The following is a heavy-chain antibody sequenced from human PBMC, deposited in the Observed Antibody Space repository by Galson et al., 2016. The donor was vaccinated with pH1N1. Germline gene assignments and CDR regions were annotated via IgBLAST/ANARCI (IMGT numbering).Heavy chain of an antibody. CDR3: ARSRSTWYRYYFEY. J-gene: IGHJ4*02. CDR1: GGTSNSYA. D-gene: IGHD6-13*01. V-gene: IGHV1-69*06. CDR2: IIPIFGTT. Sequence: SVKVSCKASGGTSNSYAISWVRQAPGHGLEWMGRIIPIFGTTNYTQKYQDRVKFTADKSTDTAYMELSSLRSEDTAVYYCARSRSTWYRYYFEYWGQGTLVTVSS.